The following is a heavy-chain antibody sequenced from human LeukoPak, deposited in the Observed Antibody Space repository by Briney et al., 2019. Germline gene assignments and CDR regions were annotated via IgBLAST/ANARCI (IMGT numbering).Heavy chain of an antibody. CDR3: ARVAGSYRRFDY. D-gene: IGHD1-26*01. J-gene: IGHJ4*02. V-gene: IGHV4-31*03. CDR1: GGSISSGGYY. CDR2: IYYSGTT. Sequence: PSETLSLTCTVSGGSISSGGYYWSWIRQHPGKGLEWIGYIYYSGTTYYNPSLKSRVTISVDTSKNQFSLKLSSVTAADTAVYYCARVAGSYRRFDYWGQGTLVTVSS.